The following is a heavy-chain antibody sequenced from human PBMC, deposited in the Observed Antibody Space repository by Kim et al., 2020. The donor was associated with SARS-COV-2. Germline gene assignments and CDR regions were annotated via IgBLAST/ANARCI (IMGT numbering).Heavy chain of an antibody. Sequence: SETLSLTCTVSGGSISSSSYYWGWIRQPPGKGLEWIGSIYYSGSTYYNPSLKSRVTISVDTSKNQFSLKLSSVTAADTAVYYCATTQLRYFDWSIWGQGTMVTVSS. CDR3: ATTQLRYFDWSI. CDR1: GGSISSSSYY. J-gene: IGHJ3*02. D-gene: IGHD3-9*01. V-gene: IGHV4-39*01. CDR2: IYYSGST.